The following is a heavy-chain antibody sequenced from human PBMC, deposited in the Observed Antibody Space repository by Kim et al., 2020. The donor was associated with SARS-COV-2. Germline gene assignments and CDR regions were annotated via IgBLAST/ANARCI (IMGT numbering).Heavy chain of an antibody. CDR2: IWYDGSNK. D-gene: IGHD1-26*01. J-gene: IGHJ6*02. V-gene: IGHV3-33*01. CDR1: GFTFSSYG. CDR3: ARDRRSGYYYYYGMDV. Sequence: GGSLRLSCAASGFTFSSYGMHWVRQAPGKGLEWVAVIWYDGSNKYYADSVKGRFTISRDNSKNTLYLQMNSLRAEDTAVYYCARDRRSGYYYYYGMDVWGQGTTVTVSS.